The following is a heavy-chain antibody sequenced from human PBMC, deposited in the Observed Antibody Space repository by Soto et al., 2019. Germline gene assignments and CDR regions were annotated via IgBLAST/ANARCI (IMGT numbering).Heavy chain of an antibody. Sequence: QVQLQESGPGLVKPSETLSLTCTVSGGSIAGYNGAWIRQPPGKALEWVGYVYYNGGSSYNPSLKSRVTLSMDTSKSQFSLQLRSLSVADTAVYYFARQGIGNLHGLVDVWRRGTTVTVSS. D-gene: IGHD3-10*01. CDR3: ARQGIGNLHGLVDV. V-gene: IGHV4-59*08. J-gene: IGHJ6*02. CDR1: GGSIAGYN. CDR2: VYYNGGS.